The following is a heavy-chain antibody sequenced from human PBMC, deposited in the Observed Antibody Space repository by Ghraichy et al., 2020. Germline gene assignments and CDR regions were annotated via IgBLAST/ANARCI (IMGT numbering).Heavy chain of an antibody. V-gene: IGHV3-11*06. CDR3: ARGGYRSDFDY. J-gene: IGHJ4*02. Sequence: GGSLRLSCAASRFSFNDYYMSWIRQAPGKGLEWVSYISSGSTYTDYADSVKGRFTISRDNAKNSLYLQMNSLRAEDTAMYYCARGGYRSDFDYWGKGTLVTVSS. CDR2: ISSGSTYT. CDR1: RFSFNDYY. D-gene: IGHD5-18*01.